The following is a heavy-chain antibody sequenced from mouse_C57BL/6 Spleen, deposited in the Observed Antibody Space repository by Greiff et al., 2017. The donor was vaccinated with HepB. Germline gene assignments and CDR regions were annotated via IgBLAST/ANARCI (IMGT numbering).Heavy chain of an antibody. CDR2: ISYDGSN. V-gene: IGHV3-6*01. CDR3: ARDLGVRNWYFDV. D-gene: IGHD4-1*01. CDR1: GYSITSGYY. Sequence: ESGPGLVKPSQSLSLTCSVTGYSITSGYYWNWIRQFPGNKLEWMGYISYDGSNNYNPSLKNRISITRDTSKNQFFLKLNSVTTEDTATYDCARDLGVRNWYFDVWGTGTTVTVSS. J-gene: IGHJ1*03.